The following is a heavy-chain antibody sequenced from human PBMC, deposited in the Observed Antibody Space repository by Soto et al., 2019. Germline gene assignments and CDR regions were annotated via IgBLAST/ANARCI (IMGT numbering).Heavy chain of an antibody. Sequence: SETLSLTFAVYGGSFSGCYWRWIRQPPGKGLEGIVEIDHSGSTNYNPALKSRVTISVDTSKKKFSLKLSSVTAADTAVYYCARSSSSIRIFGVILSRGWLHXWGQVTMFTLS. CDR1: GGSFSGCY. V-gene: IGHV4-34*01. D-gene: IGHD3-3*01. CDR2: IDHSGST. CDR3: ARSSSSIRIFGVILSRGWLHX. J-gene: IGHJ5*02.